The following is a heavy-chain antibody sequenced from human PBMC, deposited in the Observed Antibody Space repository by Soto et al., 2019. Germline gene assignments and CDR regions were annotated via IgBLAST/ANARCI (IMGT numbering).Heavy chain of an antibody. V-gene: IGHV3-13*05. CDR1: GFTFNDYS. D-gene: IGHD2-15*01. CDR2: IGTAGDP. Sequence: GGSLRLSCEASGFTFNDYSMDWVRQAPEKGLEWVSAIGTAGDPYYPGSVKGRFTISRENAKNSLYLQMNSLRAGDTAVYYCARADPYCSGGSCYSDYYYGMDVWGQGTTVTVSS. CDR3: ARADPYCSGGSCYSDYYYGMDV. J-gene: IGHJ6*02.